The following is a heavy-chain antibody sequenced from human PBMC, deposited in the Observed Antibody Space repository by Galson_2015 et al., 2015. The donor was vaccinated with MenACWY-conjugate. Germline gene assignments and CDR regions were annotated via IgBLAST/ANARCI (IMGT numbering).Heavy chain of an antibody. Sequence: ETLSRTCSVSGASIRTDYWRWARQPAGRGLEWIGYIHYSGSTKYNPSLKTRITMSLDTSEDKFSLKLSSVTAPDTAVYYCGRWVAVKMIEYCGQGTLVTVSS. CDR2: IHYSGST. CDR3: GRWVAVKMIEY. D-gene: IGHD6-19*01. V-gene: IGHV4-59*01. J-gene: IGHJ4*02. CDR1: GASIRTDY.